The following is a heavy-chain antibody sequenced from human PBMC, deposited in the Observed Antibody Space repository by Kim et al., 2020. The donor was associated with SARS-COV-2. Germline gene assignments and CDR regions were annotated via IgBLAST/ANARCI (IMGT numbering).Heavy chain of an antibody. CDR3: ATSCFRSASSWYGF. J-gene: IGHJ5*01. V-gene: IGHV3-11*06. Sequence: GGSLRLSCAASGFTFSDYYMSWIRQAPGKGLEWVSYFSSSSRYTNYAEPLKGRFTIPRDNAKKTLFLQMNSPRAEDTAVYYCATSCFRSASSWYGFWGQGTLVTVSS. CDR1: GFTFSDYY. CDR2: FSSSSRYT. D-gene: IGHD3-16*02.